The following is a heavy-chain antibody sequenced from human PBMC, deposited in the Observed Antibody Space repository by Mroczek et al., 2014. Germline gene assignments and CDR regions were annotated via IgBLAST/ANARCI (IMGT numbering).Heavy chain of an antibody. V-gene: IGHV4-39*01. CDR3: ARHSTENEQWLVRYGMDV. D-gene: IGHD6-19*01. Sequence: QVQLQQWGPGLVKPSETLSLTCTVSGGSISSSSYYWGWIRQPPGKGLEWIGSIYYSGSTYYNPSLKSRVTISVDTSKNQFSLKLSSVTAADTAVYYCARHSTENEQWLVRYGMDVWGQGTTVTVSS. CDR1: GGSISSSSYY. CDR2: IYYSGST. J-gene: IGHJ6*02.